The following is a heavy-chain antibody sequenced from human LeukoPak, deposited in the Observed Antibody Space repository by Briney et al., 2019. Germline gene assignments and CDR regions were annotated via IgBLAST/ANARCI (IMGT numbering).Heavy chain of an antibody. CDR3: AKSPSFDYYGMDV. V-gene: IGHV3-30*18. CDR1: GFSFRDYD. J-gene: IGHJ6*02. Sequence: GRSLRLSCAASGFSFRDYDMHWVRQAPGKGLEWVAVIIYDGSDKDYADSVKGRFTISRDNSKNTLYLRMNSLRAEDTAVYYCAKSPSFDYYGMDVWGQGTTVTVSS. CDR2: IIYDGSDK.